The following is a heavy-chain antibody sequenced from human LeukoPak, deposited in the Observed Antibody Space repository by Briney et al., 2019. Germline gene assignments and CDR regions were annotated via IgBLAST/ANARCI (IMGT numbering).Heavy chain of an antibody. Sequence: SETLSLTCTVSGGSISSSSYYWGWIRQPPGKGLEWIGSIYYSGSTYYNPSLKSRVTISVDTSKNQFSLNLTSVTAADTAVYCCARGDGMGDRVDFDYWGQGTLVTVSS. CDR3: ARGDGMGDRVDFDY. V-gene: IGHV4-39*01. D-gene: IGHD1-26*01. CDR2: IYYSGST. CDR1: GGSISSSSYY. J-gene: IGHJ4*02.